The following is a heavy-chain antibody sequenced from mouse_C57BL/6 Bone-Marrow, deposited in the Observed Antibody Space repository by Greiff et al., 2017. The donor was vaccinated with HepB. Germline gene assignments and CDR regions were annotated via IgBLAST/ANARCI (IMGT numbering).Heavy chain of an antibody. CDR1: GYNFTSYW. V-gene: IGHV1-7*01. CDR2: INPSSGYT. CDR3: ARPHYYGSSHLAWFAY. Sequence: QVQLQQSGAELAKPGASVKLSCKASGYNFTSYWMHWVKQRPGQGLEWIGDINPSSGYTKYNQKFKDKATLTADKSSSTAYMQLSSLTYEDSAVYYCARPHYYGSSHLAWFAYWGQGTLVTVSA. D-gene: IGHD1-1*01. J-gene: IGHJ3*01.